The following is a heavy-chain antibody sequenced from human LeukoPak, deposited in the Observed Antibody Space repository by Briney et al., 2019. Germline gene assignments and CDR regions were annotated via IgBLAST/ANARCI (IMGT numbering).Heavy chain of an antibody. CDR3: ARDGAAAAPEIYNYYYLDV. CDR2: RWYDGSNK. Sequence: GGSLRLSCAASGFSFSSYDMHWVRQAPGKGLEWVAERWYDGSNKYYADSVKGRFIISRDNSKTTLYLQINSLSAEDTAVYYCARDGAAAAPEIYNYYYLDVWGKGTTVTVSS. V-gene: IGHV3-33*01. J-gene: IGHJ6*03. CDR1: GFSFSSYD. D-gene: IGHD6-13*01.